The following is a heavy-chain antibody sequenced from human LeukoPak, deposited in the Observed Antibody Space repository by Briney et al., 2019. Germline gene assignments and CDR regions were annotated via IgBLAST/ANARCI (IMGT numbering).Heavy chain of an antibody. V-gene: IGHV3-30*02. D-gene: IGHD1-26*01. CDR1: GVTFSLYC. J-gene: IGHJ4*02. Sequence: PGGALGLSSAASGVTFSLYCLHWVRQAPGHGVGGVAFIRYDGTNKYYADSVKGRFTISRDNSKNTLYLQMNSLRAEDTAVYYCAKGVSGTYYFDHWGQGTLVTVSP. CDR2: IRYDGTNK. CDR3: AKGVSGTYYFDH.